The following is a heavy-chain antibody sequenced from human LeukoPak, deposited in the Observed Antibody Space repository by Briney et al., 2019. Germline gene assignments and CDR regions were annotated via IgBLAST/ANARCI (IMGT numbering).Heavy chain of an antibody. CDR1: GGSISSSSSY. CDR3: AREGATVSDDAFDI. Sequence: SETLSLTCTVSGGSISSSSSYWGWIRQPPGKGLEWIGSIYYRGNTFYNPSLRSRVTISVDTSRNQFSLKVTSVTAADTAVYFCAREGATVSDDAFDIWGPGTMVTVSS. D-gene: IGHD4-17*01. CDR2: IYYRGNT. J-gene: IGHJ3*02. V-gene: IGHV4-39*02.